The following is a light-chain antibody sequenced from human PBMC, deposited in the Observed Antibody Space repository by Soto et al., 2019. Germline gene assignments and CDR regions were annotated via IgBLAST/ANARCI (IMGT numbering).Light chain of an antibody. V-gene: IGKV1-39*01. CDR1: QSISTY. Sequence: DIQMTQSPSSLSASVGDRVTITCRASQSISTYLNWYQHKPGKAPKLLIYAASSLQSGVPSRFSGSGSGTDFTLTITSLQPEDFAPYYGQQSYSTAGVFTFGPGTKVDIK. J-gene: IGKJ3*01. CDR2: AAS. CDR3: QQSYSTAGVFT.